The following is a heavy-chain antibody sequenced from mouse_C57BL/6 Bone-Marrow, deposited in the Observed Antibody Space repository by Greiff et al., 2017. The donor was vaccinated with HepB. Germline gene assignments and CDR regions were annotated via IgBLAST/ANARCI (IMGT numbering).Heavy chain of an antibody. Sequence: VQLQQSGAELVRPGASVKLSCTASGFNIKDDYMHWVKQRPEQGLEWIGWIDPANGDTEYASKFQGKATITADTSSNTAYLQLSSLTSEDTAVYYCTSIYEGYCYFAYGGQGTLVTVSA. V-gene: IGHV14-4*01. D-gene: IGHD2-3*01. J-gene: IGHJ3*01. CDR1: GFNIKDDY. CDR2: IDPANGDT. CDR3: TSIYEGYCYFAY.